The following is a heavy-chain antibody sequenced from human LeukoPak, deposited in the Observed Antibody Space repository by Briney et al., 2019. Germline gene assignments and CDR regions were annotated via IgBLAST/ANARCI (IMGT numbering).Heavy chain of an antibody. CDR2: IYYSGST. V-gene: IGHV4-59*08. Sequence: SETLSLTCTVSGGSISSYYWSWIRQPPGKGLEWIGYIYYSGSTSYNPSLKSRVTISVDTSKNQFSLKLSSVTAADTAVYYCARQWAYFDWLPPSGYFDYWGQGTLVTVSS. CDR1: GGSISSYY. CDR3: ARQWAYFDWLPPSGYFDY. D-gene: IGHD3-9*01. J-gene: IGHJ4*02.